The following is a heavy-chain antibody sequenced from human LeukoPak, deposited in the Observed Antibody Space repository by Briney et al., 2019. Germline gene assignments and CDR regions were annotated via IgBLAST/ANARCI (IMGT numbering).Heavy chain of an antibody. Sequence: GGSLRLSCAASGFTFSSYSMNWVRQAPGKGLEWVSSISSSSSYIYYADSVKGRFTISRDNAKNSLYPQMNSLRAEDTAVYYCARDGYDSSGVGDYWGQGTLVTVSS. J-gene: IGHJ4*02. CDR3: ARDGYDSSGVGDY. D-gene: IGHD3-22*01. V-gene: IGHV3-21*01. CDR1: GFTFSSYS. CDR2: ISSSSSYI.